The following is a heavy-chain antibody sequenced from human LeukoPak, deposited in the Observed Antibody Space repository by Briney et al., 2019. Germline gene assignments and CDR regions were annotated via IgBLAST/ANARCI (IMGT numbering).Heavy chain of an antibody. CDR2: IYYSGST. CDR3: ARDHYHSGDYGMDV. Sequence: PSQTLSLTCTVSGGSISSGGYYWSWIRQHPGKGLEWIGYIYYSGSTYYNPSLKSRVTISVDTSKNQFSLKPSSVTAADTAVYYCARDHYHSGDYGMDVWGQGTTVTVSS. J-gene: IGHJ6*02. CDR1: GGSISSGGYY. V-gene: IGHV4-31*03. D-gene: IGHD3-10*01.